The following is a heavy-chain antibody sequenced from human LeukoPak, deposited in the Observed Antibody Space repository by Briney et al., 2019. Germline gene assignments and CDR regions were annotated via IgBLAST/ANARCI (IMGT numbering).Heavy chain of an antibody. CDR2: IYYSGST. Sequence: SETLSLTCTVSGGSISSGGYYWSWIRQHPGKGLEWTGYIYYSGSTYYNPSLKSRVTISVDTSKNQFSLKLSSVTAADTAVYYCARDRWQLVLPYYYYYMDVWGKGTTVTVSS. D-gene: IGHD6-13*01. CDR1: GGSISSGGYY. V-gene: IGHV4-31*03. J-gene: IGHJ6*03. CDR3: ARDRWQLVLPYYYYYMDV.